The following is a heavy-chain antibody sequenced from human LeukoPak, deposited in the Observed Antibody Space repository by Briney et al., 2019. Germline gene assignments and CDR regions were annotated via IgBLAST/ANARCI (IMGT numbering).Heavy chain of an antibody. V-gene: IGHV3-33*01. Sequence: GGSLRLSCAASGFTFSSYGMHWVRQAPGKGLEWVAVIWYDGSNKYCADSVKGRFTISRDNSKNTLYLQMNSLRAEDTAVYYCARDQGYGVAYFDYWGQGTLVTVSS. J-gene: IGHJ4*02. CDR1: GFTFSSYG. CDR2: IWYDGSNK. CDR3: ARDQGYGVAYFDY. D-gene: IGHD4-17*01.